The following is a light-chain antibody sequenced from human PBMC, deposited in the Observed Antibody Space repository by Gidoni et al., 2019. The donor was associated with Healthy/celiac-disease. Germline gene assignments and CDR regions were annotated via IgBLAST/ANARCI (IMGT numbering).Light chain of an antibody. Sequence: AIQLTQSPSSLSASVGDRVTITCRASQGISSALAWYQQKPGKAPKLLVYDSSSLESGVPSRFSGIVSGTDFTLTISSLQPEDFATYYCQQFNSYPLTFGGGTKVEIK. J-gene: IGKJ4*01. CDR2: DSS. CDR1: QGISSA. V-gene: IGKV1-13*02. CDR3: QQFNSYPLT.